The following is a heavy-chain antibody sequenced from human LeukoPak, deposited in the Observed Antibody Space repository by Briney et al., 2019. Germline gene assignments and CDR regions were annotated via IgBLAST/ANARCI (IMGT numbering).Heavy chain of an antibody. D-gene: IGHD2-2*01. J-gene: IGHJ6*04. CDR1: GFTFSSYA. V-gene: IGHV3-30*04. CDR3: ARDGRYCSSTSCLYYYYGMDV. CDR2: ISYDGSNK. Sequence: PGRSLRLSCAASGFTFSSYAVHWVRQAPGKGLEWVAVISYDGSNKYCADSVKGRFTISRDNSKNTLYLQMNSLRAEDTAVYYCARDGRYCSSTSCLYYYYGMDVWGKGTTVTVSS.